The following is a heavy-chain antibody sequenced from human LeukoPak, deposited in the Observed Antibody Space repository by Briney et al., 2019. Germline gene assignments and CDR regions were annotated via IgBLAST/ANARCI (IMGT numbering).Heavy chain of an antibody. V-gene: IGHV3-7*03. D-gene: IGHD2-2*01. CDR1: GFTFSSYS. J-gene: IGHJ6*02. CDR2: IKQDGSEK. CDR3: ARECSTTSCYVDRYYYYGMDV. Sequence: GGSLRLSCAASGFTFSSYSMNWVRQAPGKGLEWVANIKQDGSEKYYVDSVKGRFTISRDNAKNSMYLQMNSLRAEDTAVYYCARECSTTSCYVDRYYYYGMDVWGQGTTVTVSS.